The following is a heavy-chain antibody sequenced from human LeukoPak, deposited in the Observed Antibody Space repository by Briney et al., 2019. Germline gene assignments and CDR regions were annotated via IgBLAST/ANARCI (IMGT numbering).Heavy chain of an antibody. CDR2: IKQDGGEN. CDR3: VRNDRYYDFRSGLTSYGMDV. V-gene: IGHV3-7*01. CDR1: GFSFSGYW. J-gene: IGHJ6*02. D-gene: IGHD3-3*01. Sequence: GGALRLSCAASGFSFSGYWMNWVRQAPGKGLEWVANIKQDGGENYYMDSVKGRFTISRDNAKKSLYLQMNSLRAEDTAVYYCVRNDRYYDFRSGLTSYGMDVWGQGTTVIVSS.